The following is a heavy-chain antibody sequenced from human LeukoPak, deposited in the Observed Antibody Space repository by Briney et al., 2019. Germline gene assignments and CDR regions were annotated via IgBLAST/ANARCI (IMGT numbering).Heavy chain of an antibody. Sequence: PGGSLRLSCAASGFTFSNYDMIWVRQAPGKGLEWVAFISYDGSNKYYADSVKGRFTVSRDNSKNTLWLQMNSLRAEDTAVYYCARRGGITIFGVDQDWFDPWGQGTLVTVSS. J-gene: IGHJ5*02. D-gene: IGHD3-3*01. CDR3: ARRGGITIFGVDQDWFDP. CDR1: GFTFSNYD. CDR2: ISYDGSNK. V-gene: IGHV3-30-3*01.